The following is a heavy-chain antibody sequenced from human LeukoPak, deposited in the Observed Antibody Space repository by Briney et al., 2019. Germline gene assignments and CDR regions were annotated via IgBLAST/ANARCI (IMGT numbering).Heavy chain of an antibody. CDR2: IYSGGST. CDR1: GFTVSSNY. D-gene: IGHD3-22*01. V-gene: IGHV3-53*04. CDR3: ARAGSSSGYYQGYLDH. Sequence: GGSLRLSCAASGFTVSSNYMSWVRQAPGKGLEWVSVIYSGGSTYYAGSVKGRFTISRHNSKNTLYLQMNSLRAEDTAVYYCARAGSSSGYYQGYLDHWGQGTLVTVSS. J-gene: IGHJ4*02.